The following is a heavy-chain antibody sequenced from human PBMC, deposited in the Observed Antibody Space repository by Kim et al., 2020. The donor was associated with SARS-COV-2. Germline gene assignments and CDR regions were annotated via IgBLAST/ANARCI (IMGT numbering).Heavy chain of an antibody. Sequence: SETLSLTCAVYGGSFSGYYWSWIRQPPGKGLEWIGEINHSGSTNYNPYLKSRVTISVDTSKNQSSLMLSSVTAADTAVYYCARGTRQWLVRGPYYYYMH. CDR2: INHSGST. V-gene: IGHV4-34*01. CDR3: ARGTRQWLVRGPYYYYMH. J-gene: IGHJ6*03. CDR1: GGSFSGYY. D-gene: IGHD6-19*01.